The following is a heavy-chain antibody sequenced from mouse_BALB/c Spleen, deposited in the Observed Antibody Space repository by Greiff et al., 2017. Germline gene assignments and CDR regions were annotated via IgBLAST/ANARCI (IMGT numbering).Heavy chain of an antibody. D-gene: IGHD2-2*01. CDR3: AREVTTFDY. CDR1: GYAFSSSW. J-gene: IGHJ2*01. CDR2: IYPGDGDT. V-gene: IGHV1-82*01. Sequence: VQLQQSGPELVKPGASVKISCKASGYAFSSSWMNWVKQRPGQGLEWIGRIYPGDGDTNYNGKFKGKATLTADKSSSTAYMQLSSLTSVDSAVYFCAREVTTFDYWGQGTTLTVSA.